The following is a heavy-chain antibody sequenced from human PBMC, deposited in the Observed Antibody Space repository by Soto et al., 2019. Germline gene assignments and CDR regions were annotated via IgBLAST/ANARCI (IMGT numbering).Heavy chain of an antibody. D-gene: IGHD3-10*01. CDR1: GYTFTSYG. CDR2: ISAYNGNT. V-gene: IGHV1-18*01. Sequence: ASVKVSCKASGYTFTSYGISWVRQAPGQGLEWMGWISAYNGNTNYAQKLQGRVTMTTDTSTSTAYMELRSLRSDDTAVYYCARLAFGELFDPLQSKDYYYYMDVWGKGTTVTVSS. CDR3: ARLAFGELFDPLQSKDYYYYMDV. J-gene: IGHJ6*03.